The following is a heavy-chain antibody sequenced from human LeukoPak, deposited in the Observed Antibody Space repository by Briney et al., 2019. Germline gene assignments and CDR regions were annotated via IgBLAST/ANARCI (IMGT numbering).Heavy chain of an antibody. V-gene: IGHV4-59*01. D-gene: IGHD5-12*01. J-gene: IGHJ3*02. Sequence: SETLSLTCTVPVGSNSRFYWSWIRQPPGKGLEYIGYISYSETTSYNPSLKSRVTISVDTSKNQFSLKLTSVTGADTAVYYFARDEGLPQAFDIWGQGTMVTVSS. CDR3: ARDEGLPQAFDI. CDR2: ISYSETT. CDR1: VGSNSRFY.